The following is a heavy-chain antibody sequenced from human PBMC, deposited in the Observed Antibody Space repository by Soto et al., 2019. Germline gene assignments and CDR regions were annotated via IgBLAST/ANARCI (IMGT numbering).Heavy chain of an antibody. D-gene: IGHD3-10*01. Sequence: GGSLRLSCIASGFTFSMYWMHWVRQVPGKGPEWVSRISDDGSRADYADSVKGRFTISIDNAKNTLYLEMHVLRADDTAVYYCTRGHRPSSVGTGAFWAQGTTLTVSS. V-gene: IGHV3-74*01. J-gene: IGHJ4*02. CDR3: TRGHRPSSVGTGAF. CDR2: ISDDGSRA. CDR1: GFTFSMYW.